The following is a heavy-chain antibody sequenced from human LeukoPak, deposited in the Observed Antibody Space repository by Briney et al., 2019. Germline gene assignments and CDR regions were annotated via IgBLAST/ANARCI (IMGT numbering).Heavy chain of an antibody. CDR1: GGTFSSYA. V-gene: IGHV1-69*01. J-gene: IGHJ4*02. CDR2: IIPIFGTA. Sequence: SVKVSCKASGGTFSSYAISWVRQAPGQGLEWMGGIIPIFGTANYAQKFQGRVTITADESTTTAYMELSSLRSEDTAVYYCARVPPNYGGNSGYFDYWGQGTLVTVSS. CDR3: ARVPPNYGGNSGYFDY. D-gene: IGHD4-23*01.